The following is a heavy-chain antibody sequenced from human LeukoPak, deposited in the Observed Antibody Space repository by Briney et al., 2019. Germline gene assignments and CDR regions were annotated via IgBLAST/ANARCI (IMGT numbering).Heavy chain of an antibody. V-gene: IGHV5-51*01. CDR2: IYPGDSDT. D-gene: IGHD5-24*01. J-gene: IGHJ3*02. Sequence: GESLKISCKGSGYSFTSYWIGWVRQMPGKGLEWMGIIYPGDSDTRYSPSFQGQVTISADKSISTAYLQWSSLKASDSAMYYCARNGGMATISDVFDIWGQGTMITVSS. CDR3: ARNGGMATISDVFDI. CDR1: GYSFTSYW.